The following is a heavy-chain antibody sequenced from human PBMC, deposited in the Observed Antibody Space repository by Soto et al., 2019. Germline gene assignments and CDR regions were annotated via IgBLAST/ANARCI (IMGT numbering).Heavy chain of an antibody. CDR3: TREVKSAATLRYYDYYMDV. Sequence: GGSLRLSCAASGFTFSSYPMNWVRQAPGKGLEWVSYISSDSSTTYYADSVKGRFTNSRDNAKNSLYLQMNSLRAEDTAVYYCTREVKSAATLRYYDYYMDVWGKGTTVTVSS. CDR2: ISSDSSTT. D-gene: IGHD2-15*01. J-gene: IGHJ6*03. V-gene: IGHV3-48*01. CDR1: GFTFSSYP.